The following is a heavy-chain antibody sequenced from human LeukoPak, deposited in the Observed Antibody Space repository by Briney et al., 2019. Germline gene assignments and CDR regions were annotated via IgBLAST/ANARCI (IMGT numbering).Heavy chain of an antibody. CDR1: GFTFSSYW. V-gene: IGHV3-7*01. D-gene: IGHD4-17*01. J-gene: IGHJ4*02. CDR3: AREKATATTSGMDY. CDR2: IKQDGSEK. Sequence: GGSLRLSCAASGFTFSSYWMSWVRQAPGKGLEWVANIKQDGSEKYYVDSVKGRFTISRDNAKNSLYLQMNSLRAEDTAVYYCAREKATATTSGMDYWGQGTLVTISS.